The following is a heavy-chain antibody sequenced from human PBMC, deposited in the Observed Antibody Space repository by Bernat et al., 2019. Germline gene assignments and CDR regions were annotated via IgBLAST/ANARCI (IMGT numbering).Heavy chain of an antibody. CDR3: AKGGLERG. D-gene: IGHD1-1*01. V-gene: IGHV3-23*01. Sequence: EVQLLESGGGLVQPGGSLRLSCAASGFTFSTSGMSWVRQAPGTGLEWVSTIGGSGVDTYYADSVKGRFTISRDNSENTLYLQMNSLRAEDTALYYCAKGGLERGWGQGTLVIVSS. J-gene: IGHJ4*02. CDR1: GFTFSTSG. CDR2: IGGSGVDT.